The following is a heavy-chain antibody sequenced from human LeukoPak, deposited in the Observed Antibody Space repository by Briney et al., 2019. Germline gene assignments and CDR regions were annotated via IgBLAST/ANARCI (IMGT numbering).Heavy chain of an antibody. CDR1: GGSISSYY. V-gene: IGHV4-4*07. CDR2: IYTSGSI. Sequence: SETLSLTCTVSGGSISSYYWSWIRQPARKGLEWIGRIYTSGSITYNPSLKSRVSMSVDTSKNQFSLKLSSVTAADTAVYYCARLNPDGYNSVDYWGQGTLVTVSS. J-gene: IGHJ4*02. D-gene: IGHD5-24*01. CDR3: ARLNPDGYNSVDY.